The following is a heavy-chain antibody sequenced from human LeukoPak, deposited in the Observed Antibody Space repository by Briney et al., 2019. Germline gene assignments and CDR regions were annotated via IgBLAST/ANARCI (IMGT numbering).Heavy chain of an antibody. CDR1: GGSISSSSYY. Sequence: SETLSLTCTVSGGSISSSSYYWGWIRQPPGKGLEWIGSIYYSGSTYYNPSLKSRVTISVDTSKNQFSLKLSSVTAADTAVYYCARMNYRPLFDYWGQGTLVTVSS. CDR2: IYYSGST. V-gene: IGHV4-39*01. D-gene: IGHD1-7*01. J-gene: IGHJ4*02. CDR3: ARMNYRPLFDY.